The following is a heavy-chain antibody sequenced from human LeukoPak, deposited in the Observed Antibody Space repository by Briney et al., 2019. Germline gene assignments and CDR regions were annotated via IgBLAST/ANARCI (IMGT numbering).Heavy chain of an antibody. J-gene: IGHJ5*02. Sequence: GASVKVSCKASGYTFTGYYMHWVRQAPGQGLEWMGWINPNSGGTNYAQKFQGRVTMTRDTSISTAYMELSRLRSDNTAVYYRARGYGGYGNWFDPWGQGTLVTVSS. CDR2: INPNSGGT. CDR1: GYTFTGYY. CDR3: ARGYGGYGNWFDP. V-gene: IGHV1-2*02. D-gene: IGHD5-12*01.